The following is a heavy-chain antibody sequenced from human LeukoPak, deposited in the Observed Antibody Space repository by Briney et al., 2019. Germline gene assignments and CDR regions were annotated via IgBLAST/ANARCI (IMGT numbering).Heavy chain of an antibody. CDR2: IYYTGNT. J-gene: IGHJ4*02. D-gene: IGHD6-13*01. V-gene: IGHV4-39*01. CDR3: ARLTSSWYVIY. Sequence: SETLSLTCTVSGGSISNSGYYWGWIRQPPGKGLEWIGSIYYTGNTYYNPSLNSRVTISVDTSKNQFSLKLSSVTDADTAIYYCARLTSSWYVIYWGQGTLVTVSS. CDR1: GGSISNSGYY.